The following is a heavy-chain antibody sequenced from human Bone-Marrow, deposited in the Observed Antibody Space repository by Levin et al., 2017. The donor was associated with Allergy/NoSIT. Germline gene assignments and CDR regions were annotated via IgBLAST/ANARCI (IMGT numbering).Heavy chain of an antibody. D-gene: IGHD3-9*01. Sequence: KVSCKGSGYSFTNYWIAWVRQMPGKGLEWMGVIHPGNSEAKYSPPFQDQVTISADKTISTAYLQWSSLRASDTALYYCARCPTGYPNWFDPWGQGTQVTVSS. CDR1: GYSFTNYW. CDR2: IHPGNSEA. J-gene: IGHJ5*02. V-gene: IGHV5-51*01. CDR3: ARCPTGYPNWFDP.